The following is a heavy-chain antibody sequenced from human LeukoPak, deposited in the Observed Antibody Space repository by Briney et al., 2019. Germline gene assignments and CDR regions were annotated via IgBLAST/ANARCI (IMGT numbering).Heavy chain of an antibody. J-gene: IGHJ5*02. Sequence: SVKVSCKASGGTFSSYAISWVRQAPGQGLEWMRGIIPIFGTANYAQKFQGRVTITADESTSTAYMELSSLRSEDTAVYYCARTLELKDRWFDPWGQGTLVTVSS. CDR3: ARTLELKDRWFDP. CDR1: GGTFSSYA. D-gene: IGHD1-7*01. V-gene: IGHV1-69*13. CDR2: IIPIFGTA.